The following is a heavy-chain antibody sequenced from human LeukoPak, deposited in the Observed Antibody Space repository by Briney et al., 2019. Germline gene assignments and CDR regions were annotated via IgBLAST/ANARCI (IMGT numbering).Heavy chain of an antibody. D-gene: IGHD3-22*01. CDR2: IKQDGSEK. CDR3: ARQRGGVYYDGSGYSVDY. CDR1: GFTFSSYW. Sequence: GGSLRLSCAASGFTFSSYWMSWVRQAPGKGLEWVANIKQDGSEKYYVDSVKGRFTISRDNAKNSLYLQMNSLRAEDTAVYYCARQRGGVYYDGSGYSVDYWGQGTLVTVSS. V-gene: IGHV3-7*01. J-gene: IGHJ4*02.